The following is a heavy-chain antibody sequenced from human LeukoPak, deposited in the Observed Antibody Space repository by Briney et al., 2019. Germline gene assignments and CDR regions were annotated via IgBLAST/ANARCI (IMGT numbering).Heavy chain of an antibody. CDR1: GFTLSSYT. D-gene: IGHD1-26*01. J-gene: IGHJ4*02. CDR3: ARAQVGTPTDC. V-gene: IGHV3-74*01. CDR2: FTSDGNSM. Sequence: PGGSLRLSCAASGFTLSSYTMYWFRQAPGRGLVWVARFTSDGNSMTYADFVKGRFTVSRDIAKNTLYLQMNSLRAEDTAVYYCARAQVGTPTDCWGQGTLVTVSS.